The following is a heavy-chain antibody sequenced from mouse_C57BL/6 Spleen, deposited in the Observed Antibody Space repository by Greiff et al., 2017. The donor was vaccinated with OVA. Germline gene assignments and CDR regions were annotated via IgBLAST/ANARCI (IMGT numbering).Heavy chain of an antibody. V-gene: IGHV5-17*01. Sequence: DVKLVESGGGLVKPGGSLKLSCAASGFTFSDYGMHWVRQAPEKGLEWVAYISSGSSTIYYADTVKGRFTISRDNATNTLFLQMTSLRSEDTAMYYCARKEAYYSNFAMDYWGQGTSVTVSS. D-gene: IGHD2-5*01. CDR2: ISSGSSTI. CDR1: GFTFSDYG. J-gene: IGHJ4*01. CDR3: ARKEAYYSNFAMDY.